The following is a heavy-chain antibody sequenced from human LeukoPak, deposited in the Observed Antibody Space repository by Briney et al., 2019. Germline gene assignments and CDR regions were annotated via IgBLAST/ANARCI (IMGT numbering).Heavy chain of an antibody. V-gene: IGHV3-74*01. D-gene: IGHD2-15*01. Sequence: PGGSLRLSCAASGFTFSSYWMHWVRQAPGKGLVWVSRINSDGSSTSYADSVKGRFTISRDSAKNTLYLQMNSLRAEDTAVYYCARGVSPPYCSGGSCYSGWFDPWGQGTLVTVSS. CDR1: GFTFSSYW. CDR3: ARGVSPPYCSGGSCYSGWFDP. CDR2: INSDGSST. J-gene: IGHJ5*02.